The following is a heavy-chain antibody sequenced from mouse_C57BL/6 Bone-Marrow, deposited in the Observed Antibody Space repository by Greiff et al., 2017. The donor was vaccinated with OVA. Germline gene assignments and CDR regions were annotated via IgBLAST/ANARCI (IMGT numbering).Heavy chain of an antibody. V-gene: IGHV1-19*01. CDR3: ARGVYGSSYGGYFDV. J-gene: IGHJ1*03. Sequence: EVKLQESGPVLVKPGASVKMSCKASGYTFTDYYMNWVKQSHGKSLEWIGVINPYNGGTSYNQKFKGKATLTVDKSSSTAYMELNSLTSEDSAVYYCARGVYGSSYGGYFDVWGTGTTVTVSS. CDR2: INPYNGGT. D-gene: IGHD1-1*01. CDR1: GYTFTDYY.